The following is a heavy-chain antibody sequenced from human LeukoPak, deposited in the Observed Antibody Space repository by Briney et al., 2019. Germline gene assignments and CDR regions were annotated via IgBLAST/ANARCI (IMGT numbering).Heavy chain of an antibody. V-gene: IGHV3-21*01. D-gene: IGHD3-22*01. CDR1: GFTFSSYS. J-gene: IGHJ3*02. CDR2: ISSSTSYI. Sequence: PGGSLRLSCAASGFTFSSYSMNWVRQAPGKGLEWVSSISSSTSYIYYADPVKGRFTISRDNAKNSLYLQMNSLRAEDTAVYYCARDRSVGYYYDSSGYYNDAFDIWGQGTMVTVSS. CDR3: ARDRSVGYYYDSSGYYNDAFDI.